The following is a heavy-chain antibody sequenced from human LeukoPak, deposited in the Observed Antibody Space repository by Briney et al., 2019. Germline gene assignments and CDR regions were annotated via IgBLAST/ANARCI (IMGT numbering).Heavy chain of an antibody. CDR2: IYPADSDT. D-gene: IGHD3-10*01. J-gene: IGHJ3*01. Sequence: GESLKISCKGSEYTFTDYWIGWVRQMPGKGLEWMGIIYPADSDTRYGPSFQGQVTISADKFTTTTYLEWSSLKASDTAMYFCARLRGYSGPKDPFDLWGQGTLVTVSS. CDR1: EYTFTDYW. CDR3: ARLRGYSGPKDPFDL. V-gene: IGHV5-51*01.